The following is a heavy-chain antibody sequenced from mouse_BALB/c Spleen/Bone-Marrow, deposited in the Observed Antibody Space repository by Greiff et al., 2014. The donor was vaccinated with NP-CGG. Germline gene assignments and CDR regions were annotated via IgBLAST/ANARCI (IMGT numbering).Heavy chain of an antibody. Sequence: QVHVKQSGPELVKPGASVKISCKASGYAFSSSWMNWVKQRPGQGLEWIGRIYPGDGNTNYNGKFKGKATLTADKSSTTAYMQLSSLTSADSAVYFCALYDYDGLSWFAYWGQGTLVTVSA. CDR3: ALYDYDGLSWFAY. CDR2: IYPGDGNT. V-gene: IGHV1-82*01. D-gene: IGHD2-4*01. CDR1: GYAFSSSW. J-gene: IGHJ3*01.